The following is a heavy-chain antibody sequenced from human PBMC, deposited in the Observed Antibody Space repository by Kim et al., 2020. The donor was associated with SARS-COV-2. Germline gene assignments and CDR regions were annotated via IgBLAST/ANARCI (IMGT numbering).Heavy chain of an antibody. J-gene: IGHJ6*02. CDR1: GGSISSSSYY. D-gene: IGHD6-6*01. V-gene: IGHV4-39*01. Sequence: SETLSLTCTVSGGSISSSSYYWGWIRQPPGKGLEWIGSIYYSGSTYYNPSLKSRVTISVDTSKNQFSLKLSSVTAADTAVYYCARQLRGYSSSAAYYYYGMDVWGQGTTVTVSS. CDR2: IYYSGST. CDR3: ARQLRGYSSSAAYYYYGMDV.